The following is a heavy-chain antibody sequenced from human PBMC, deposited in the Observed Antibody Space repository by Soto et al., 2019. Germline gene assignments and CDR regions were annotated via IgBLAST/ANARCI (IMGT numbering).Heavy chain of an antibody. CDR2: IYYSGST. D-gene: IGHD6-13*01. CDR1: GGSISSSSYY. Sequence: QLQLQESGPGLVKPSETLSLTCTVSGGSISSSSYYWGWIRQPPGKGLEWIGSIYYSGSTYYNPSLKSRVTISVDTSKNQLSLKLSSVTAADTAVYYCARHAGSSGYTDDFDYWGQGTLVTVSS. J-gene: IGHJ4*02. CDR3: ARHAGSSGYTDDFDY. V-gene: IGHV4-39*01.